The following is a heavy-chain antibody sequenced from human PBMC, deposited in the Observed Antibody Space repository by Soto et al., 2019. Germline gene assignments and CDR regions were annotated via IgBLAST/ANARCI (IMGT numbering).Heavy chain of an antibody. V-gene: IGHV4-30-4*01. Sequence: SETLSLTCTVSGASISSSAYYWSWVRQPPGKGLEWIGYIFHSGSAYYNPSLKSRVTISVDTSKNQFSLKLTSVTAAYTAVFYCARYTFGHDREYHYAMDVWGQGTTVT. J-gene: IGHJ6*02. D-gene: IGHD3-10*02. CDR3: ARYTFGHDREYHYAMDV. CDR1: GASISSSAYY. CDR2: IFHSGSA.